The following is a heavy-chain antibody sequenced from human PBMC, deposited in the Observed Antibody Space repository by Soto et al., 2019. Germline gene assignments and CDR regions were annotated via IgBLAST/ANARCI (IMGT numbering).Heavy chain of an antibody. V-gene: IGHV3-33*01. CDR3: ARDSGDDYVWGSYRAYFDY. CDR2: IWYDGSNK. Sequence: GGSLRLSCAASGFTFSSYGMHWVRQAPGKGLEWVAVIWYDGSNKYYADSVKGRFTISRDNSKNTLYLQMNSLRAEDTAVYYCARDSGDDYVWGSYRAYFDYWGQGTLVTVSS. D-gene: IGHD3-16*02. CDR1: GFTFSSYG. J-gene: IGHJ4*02.